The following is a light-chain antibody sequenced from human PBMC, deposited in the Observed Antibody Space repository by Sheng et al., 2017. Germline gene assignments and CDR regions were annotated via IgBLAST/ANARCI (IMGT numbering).Light chain of an antibody. J-gene: IGLJ2*01. Sequence: GVSHRFSGSKSGSTASLTISGLQAEDEADYYCGSYSSGTIVVFGAGTKLTVL. CDR3: GSYSSGTIVV. V-gene: IGLV2-14*01.